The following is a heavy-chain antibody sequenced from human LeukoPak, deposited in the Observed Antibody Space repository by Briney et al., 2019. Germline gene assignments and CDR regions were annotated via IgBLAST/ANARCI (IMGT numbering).Heavy chain of an antibody. CDR1: GFTFSSYT. CDR3: AKNFPYYCYGMDV. V-gene: IGHV3-23*01. Sequence: PGGSLRLSCAASGFTFSSYTMSWVRQAPGKGLEWVSAISGSGDSTYYADSVKGRFTISRDNSKNMLHLQMNSLRAEDTAVYYCAKNFPYYCYGMDVWGQGTTVTVSS. J-gene: IGHJ6*02. CDR2: ISGSGDST.